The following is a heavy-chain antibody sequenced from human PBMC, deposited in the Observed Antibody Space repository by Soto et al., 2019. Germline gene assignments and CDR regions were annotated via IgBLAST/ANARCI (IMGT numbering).Heavy chain of an antibody. V-gene: IGHV5-51*01. J-gene: IGHJ6*02. CDR2: IFPDDSDT. D-gene: IGHD4-4*01. CDR3: ARVNMTTVTSYGYYYYYYGMDV. Sequence: PGESLKISCKGSGYSFTSYWIGWVRQMPGKGLEWMGIIFPDDSDTKYSPSFQGHVIISADKSISTAYLQWSSLRASDTAMYYCARVNMTTVTSYGYYYYYYGMDVWGQGTTVTVSS. CDR1: GYSFTSYW.